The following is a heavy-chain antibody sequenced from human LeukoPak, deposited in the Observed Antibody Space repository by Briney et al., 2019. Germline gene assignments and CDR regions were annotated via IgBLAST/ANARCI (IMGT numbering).Heavy chain of an antibody. Sequence: GGSLRLSCAASGFTFSSYGMHWVRQAPGKGLEWVAVISYDGSNKYYADSVKGRFTISRDNSKNTLYLQMNSLRAEDTAVYYCVRVDEGVVPAHWGQGTLVTVSS. CDR1: GFTFSSYG. V-gene: IGHV3-30*19. D-gene: IGHD2-15*01. CDR3: VRVDEGVVPAH. CDR2: ISYDGSNK. J-gene: IGHJ1*01.